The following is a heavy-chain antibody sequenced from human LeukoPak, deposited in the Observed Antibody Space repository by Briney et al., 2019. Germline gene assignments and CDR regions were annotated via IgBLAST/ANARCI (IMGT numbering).Heavy chain of an antibody. D-gene: IGHD6-13*01. CDR2: ISSSSSYI. CDR1: GFTFSSYS. CDR3: ARDRLSASIAAAGTSPFDY. J-gene: IGHJ4*02. V-gene: IGHV3-21*01. Sequence: GGSLRLSCAASGFTFSSYSMNWVRQAPGKGLEWVSSISSSSSYIYYADSVKGRFTISRDNAKNSLYLQMNSLRAEDTAVHYCARDRLSASIAAAGTSPFDYWGQGTLVTVPS.